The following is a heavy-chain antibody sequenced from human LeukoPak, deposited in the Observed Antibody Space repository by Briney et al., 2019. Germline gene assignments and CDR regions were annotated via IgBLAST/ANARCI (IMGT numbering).Heavy chain of an antibody. V-gene: IGHV3-33*01. CDR2: IWYVGSNK. D-gene: IGHD2-15*01. J-gene: IGHJ5*02. CDR3: ARHPCSGGSCPNPFDP. Sequence: PGGSLRLSCAASGFTFSSYGMHWVRQAPGKGLEWVAVIWYVGSNKYYADSVKGRFTISRDNSKNTLYLQMNSLRAEDTAVYYCARHPCSGGSCPNPFDPWGQGTLVTVSS. CDR1: GFTFSSYG.